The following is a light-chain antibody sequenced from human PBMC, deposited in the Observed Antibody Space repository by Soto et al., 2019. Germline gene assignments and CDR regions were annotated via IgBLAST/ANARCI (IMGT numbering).Light chain of an antibody. CDR1: SSDVGGYNY. CDR2: DVS. J-gene: IGLJ2*01. V-gene: IGLV2-14*03. Sequence: QSALTQPASVSGSPGQSITISCTGTSSDVGGYNYVSWYQQHPGKAPKLMIYDVSNRPAGVSYRFSGSKSGNTASLTISGLQAEDEADYYCSSYTRSSTLVVFGGGTQLTVL. CDR3: SSYTRSSTLVV.